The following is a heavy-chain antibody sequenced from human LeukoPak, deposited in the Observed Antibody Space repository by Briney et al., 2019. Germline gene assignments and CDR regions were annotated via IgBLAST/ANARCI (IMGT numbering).Heavy chain of an antibody. V-gene: IGHV3-30*18. CDR2: ISYDGSNK. CDR1: GFTFSSYG. Sequence: GGSLRLSCAASGFTFSSYGMHWVRQAPGKGLEWVAVISYDGSNKYYADSVKGRFTISRDNSKNTLYLQMNSLRAEDTAVYYCAKELSYYDSSGYYLVSDYFDYWGQGTLVTVSS. J-gene: IGHJ4*02. D-gene: IGHD3-22*01. CDR3: AKELSYYDSSGYYLVSDYFDY.